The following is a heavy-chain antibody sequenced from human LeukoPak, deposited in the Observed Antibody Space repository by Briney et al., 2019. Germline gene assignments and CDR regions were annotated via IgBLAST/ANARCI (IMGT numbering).Heavy chain of an antibody. Sequence: SETLSLTCTVSGYSISSGYYWGWIRQPPGKGLEWIGSIYHSGSTYYNPSLKSRVTISVDTSKNQFSLKLSPVTAADTAVYYCARRNKYYDILTGDYYYMDVWGKGTTVTISS. J-gene: IGHJ6*03. CDR1: GYSISSGYY. D-gene: IGHD3-9*01. V-gene: IGHV4-38-2*02. CDR3: ARRNKYYDILTGDYYYMDV. CDR2: IYHSGST.